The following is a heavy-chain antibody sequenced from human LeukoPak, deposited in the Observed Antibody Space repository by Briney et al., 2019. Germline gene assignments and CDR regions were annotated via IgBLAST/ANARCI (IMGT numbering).Heavy chain of an antibody. CDR1: GYTFNSYG. Sequence: ASVKVSCKASGYTFNSYGISWERQAPGQGLEWMGWISAYNGNTNYAQKLQGRVTMTTDTSTSTAYMELRSLRSDDTAVYYCAGGDIVVVPSATYYYYYGMDVWGQGTTVTVCS. CDR3: AGGDIVVVPSATYYYYYGMDV. D-gene: IGHD2-2*01. CDR2: ISAYNGNT. J-gene: IGHJ6*02. V-gene: IGHV1-18*01.